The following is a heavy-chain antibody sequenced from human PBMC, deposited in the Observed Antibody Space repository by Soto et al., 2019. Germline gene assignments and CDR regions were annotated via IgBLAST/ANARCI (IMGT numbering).Heavy chain of an antibody. J-gene: IGHJ5*02. Sequence: EVQLVQSGAEVKKPGESLRISCKGSGYRFTSYWINWVRQMPGKGLEWMGRIDPSDSYTNYSPSFQGHVTISADKSISTAYLQRSSLKASDTAMYYCARRHSSSSAFDPWGQGTLVTVSS. CDR3: ARRHSSSSAFDP. CDR2: IDPSDSYT. D-gene: IGHD6-13*01. V-gene: IGHV5-10-1*01. CDR1: GYRFTSYW.